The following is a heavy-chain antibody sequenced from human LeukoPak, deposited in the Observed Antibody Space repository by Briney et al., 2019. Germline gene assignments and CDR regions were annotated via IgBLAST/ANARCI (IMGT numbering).Heavy chain of an antibody. D-gene: IGHD6-19*01. CDR3: ASAPGYSSGWFSL. V-gene: IGHV3-23*01. J-gene: IGHJ4*02. Sequence: GGSLRLSCAASGFTFSSYAMSWVRQAPGKGLEWVSAISGSGGSTYYADSVKGRFTISRDNSKNTLYLQMNSLRAEDTAVYYCASAPGYSSGWFSLWGQGTLVTVSS. CDR1: GFTFSSYA. CDR2: ISGSGGST.